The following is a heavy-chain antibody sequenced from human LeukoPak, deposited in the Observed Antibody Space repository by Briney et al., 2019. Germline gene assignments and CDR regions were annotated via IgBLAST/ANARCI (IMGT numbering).Heavy chain of an antibody. CDR2: IRYDGDNK. CDR1: GFTFSNYG. CDR3: AKSVRSGYYSNYYYYYMDV. Sequence: GGSLRLSCAASGFTFSNYGMHWVRQAPGKGLEWVAFIRYDGDNKYYPDSVKGRFTISRDNSNNMLYLQMNSLRAEDTAVYYCAKSVRSGYYSNYYYYYMDVWGKGTTVTVSS. D-gene: IGHD3-22*01. J-gene: IGHJ6*03. V-gene: IGHV3-30*02.